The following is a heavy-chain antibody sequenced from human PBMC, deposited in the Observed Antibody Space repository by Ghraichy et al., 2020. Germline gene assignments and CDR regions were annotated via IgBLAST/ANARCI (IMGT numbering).Heavy chain of an antibody. CDR2: TYYRSKWNN. Sequence: SQTLSLTCAISGDSVSSNSAAWNWIRQSPSRGLEWLGRTYYRSKWNNDYAVSVKSRITINPDTSKNQFSLQLNSVTPEDTAVYYCARDPKYYDFWSGYSSYYYYYYGMDVWGQGTTVTVSS. CDR1: GDSVSSNSAA. D-gene: IGHD3-3*01. CDR3: ARDPKYYDFWSGYSSYYYYYYGMDV. V-gene: IGHV6-1*01. J-gene: IGHJ6*02.